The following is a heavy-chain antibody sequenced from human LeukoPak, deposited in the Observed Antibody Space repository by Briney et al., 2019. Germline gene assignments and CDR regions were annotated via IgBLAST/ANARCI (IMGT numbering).Heavy chain of an antibody. CDR3: ARIRYDSSGYPPNFDY. CDR1: GFSLSTSGMC. D-gene: IGHD3-22*01. Sequence: SGPALVKPTQTLTLTCTFSGFSLSTSGMCVSWIRQPPGKALEWLARIDWDDDKYYSTSLKTRLTISKDTSKNQVVLTMTNMDPVDTATYYCARIRYDSSGYPPNFDYRGQGTLVTVSS. CDR2: IDWDDDK. V-gene: IGHV2-70*11. J-gene: IGHJ4*02.